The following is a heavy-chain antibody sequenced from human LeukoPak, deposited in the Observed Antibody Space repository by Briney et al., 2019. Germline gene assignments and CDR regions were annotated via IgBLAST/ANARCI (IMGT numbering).Heavy chain of an antibody. CDR1: GFTFTNYA. D-gene: IGHD2-21*02. V-gene: IGHV3-23*01. CDR3: AKSPCGGDCYFVDY. Sequence: GGSLRLSCAASGFTFTNYAMSWVRQTPGKGLEWVSATVGSRPDTYHADSVKGRFTISRDNSKNTLYLQMNSLRAEDTAVYYCAKSPCGGDCYFVDYWGQGTLVTVSS. CDR2: TVGSRPDT. J-gene: IGHJ4*02.